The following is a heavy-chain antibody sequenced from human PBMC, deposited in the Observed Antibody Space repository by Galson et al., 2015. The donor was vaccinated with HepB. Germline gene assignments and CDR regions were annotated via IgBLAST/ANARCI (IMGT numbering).Heavy chain of an antibody. CDR1: GFTFSSYG. J-gene: IGHJ4*02. CDR3: AKDGYCSGGSCQPYYFDY. V-gene: IGHV3-30*18. D-gene: IGHD2-15*01. CDR2: ISYDGSNK. Sequence: SLRLSCAASGFTFSSYGMHWVRQAPGKGLEWVAVISYDGSNKYYADSVKGRFTISRDNSKNTLYLQMNSLRAEDTAVYYCAKDGYCSGGSCQPYYFDYWGQGTLVTVSS.